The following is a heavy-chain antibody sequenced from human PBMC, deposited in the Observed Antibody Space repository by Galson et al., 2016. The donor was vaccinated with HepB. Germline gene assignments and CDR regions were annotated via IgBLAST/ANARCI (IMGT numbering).Heavy chain of an antibody. Sequence: ETLSLTCAVYGGSFSNYYCSWIRQPPGKGLEWIGEVHPSQITNYNPSLMSRVTISVDTSKNRFSLKLSSVTAADTVGYYCARGQDPYKIRDWGQGTLVPVSS. D-gene: IGHD5-24*01. CDR2: VHPSQIT. CDR1: GGSFSNYY. J-gene: IGHJ4*02. V-gene: IGHV4-34*01. CDR3: ARGQDPYKIRD.